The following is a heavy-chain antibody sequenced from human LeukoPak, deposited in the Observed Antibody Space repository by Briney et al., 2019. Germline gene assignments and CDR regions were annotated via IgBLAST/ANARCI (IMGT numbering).Heavy chain of an antibody. V-gene: IGHV3-48*01. CDR3: LLLDYGGDY. Sequence: GGSLRLSCAASGFTFSSYSMNWVRQAPGKGLEWVSYISSSSSSTIYYADSVKGRFTISRDNAKNSLYLQMNSLRAEDTAVYYCLLLDYGGDYWGQGTLVTVSS. CDR1: GFTFSSYS. CDR2: ISSSSSSTI. J-gene: IGHJ4*02. D-gene: IGHD4-17*01.